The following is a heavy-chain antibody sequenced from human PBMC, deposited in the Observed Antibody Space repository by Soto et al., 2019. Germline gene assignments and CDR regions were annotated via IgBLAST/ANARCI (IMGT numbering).Heavy chain of an antibody. CDR3: ARGYYDFWSGPKHYYFDY. J-gene: IGHJ4*02. V-gene: IGHV1-69*12. Sequence: QVQLVQSGAEVKKPGSSVKVSCKASGGTFSSYAISWVRQAPGQGLEWMGGIIPIFGTANYAQKFQGRVTITADESTSTADRELSSLGSEDTAVYYCARGYYDFWSGPKHYYFDYWGQGTLVTVSS. CDR2: IIPIFGTA. D-gene: IGHD3-3*01. CDR1: GGTFSSYA.